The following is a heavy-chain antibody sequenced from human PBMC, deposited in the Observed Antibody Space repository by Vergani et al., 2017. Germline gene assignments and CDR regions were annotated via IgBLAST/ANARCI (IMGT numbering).Heavy chain of an antibody. D-gene: IGHD5-18*01. J-gene: IGHJ4*02. V-gene: IGHV3-15*01. Sequence: EVQLVESGGGLVKPGGSLRLSCAASGFTFSNAWMSWVRQAPGKGLEWVGRIKSKTDGGTTDYAAPVTGRFTISRDDSKNTLYLQMNRLKTEDTAVYYCTTVDIRMEEEYSYGWSDYWGQGTLVTVSS. CDR3: TTVDIRMEEEYSYGWSDY. CDR2: IKSKTDGGTT. CDR1: GFTFSNAW.